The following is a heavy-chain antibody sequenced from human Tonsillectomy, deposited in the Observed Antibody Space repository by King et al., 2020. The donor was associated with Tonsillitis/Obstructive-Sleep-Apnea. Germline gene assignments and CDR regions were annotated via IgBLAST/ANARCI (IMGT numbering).Heavy chain of an antibody. D-gene: IGHD3-10*01. J-gene: IGHJ4*02. CDR1: GGTFNDYA. Sequence: QLVQSGAEVKKPGSSVKVSCKSSGGTFNDYAISLVRQAPGQGLEWMGRIIPILGIANYARKFQGRVTITADKSTSTAYMELSSLRSEDTAVYYWARDRGFGDLLGIYCFDYWGQGTPVTVSS. CDR3: ARDRGFGDLLGIYCFDY. CDR2: IIPILGIA. V-gene: IGHV1-69*04.